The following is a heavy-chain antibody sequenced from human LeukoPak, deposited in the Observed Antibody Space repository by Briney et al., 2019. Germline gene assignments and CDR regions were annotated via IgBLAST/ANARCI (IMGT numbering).Heavy chain of an antibody. CDR1: GGSISSYY. Sequence: SETLSLTCTVSGGSISSYYWSWIRRPPGKGLEWIGYIYYSGSTNYNPSLKSRVTISVDTSKNQFSLKLSSVTAADTAVYYCARDSSGNHDSDWFDPWGQGTLVTVSS. CDR3: ARDSSGNHDSDWFDP. V-gene: IGHV4-59*01. CDR2: IYYSGST. D-gene: IGHD3-22*01. J-gene: IGHJ5*02.